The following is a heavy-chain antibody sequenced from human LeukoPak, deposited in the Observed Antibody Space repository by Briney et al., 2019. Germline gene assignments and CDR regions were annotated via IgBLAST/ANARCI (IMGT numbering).Heavy chain of an antibody. CDR2: INGDGSST. CDR1: GFAFSTYW. Sequence: GGSLRLSCAASGFAFSTYWMHWVRQASGKGLVWVSRINGDGSSTSYADSVKGRFTISRDNAKNTLYLQMNSLRAEDTAVYYCARDQGYQAVDPWGQGTLVTVSS. CDR3: ARDQGYQAVDP. D-gene: IGHD2-2*01. J-gene: IGHJ5*02. V-gene: IGHV3-74*01.